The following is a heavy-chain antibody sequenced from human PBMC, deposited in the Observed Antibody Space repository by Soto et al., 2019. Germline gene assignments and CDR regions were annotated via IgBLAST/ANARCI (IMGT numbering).Heavy chain of an antibody. CDR2: IIPIFNSA. Sequence: QVQLVQSGAGVKRPGSSVKVSCKASGGTFNNYALSWVRQAPGQGLEWMGGIIPIFNSANYAQKFQGRVTITADDSTSTAYMELRSLRPDDTAVYYCAREVTVASYSFDFWGQGTLVTVSS. J-gene: IGHJ4*02. CDR3: AREVTVASYSFDF. CDR1: GGTFNNYA. V-gene: IGHV1-69*01. D-gene: IGHD5-12*01.